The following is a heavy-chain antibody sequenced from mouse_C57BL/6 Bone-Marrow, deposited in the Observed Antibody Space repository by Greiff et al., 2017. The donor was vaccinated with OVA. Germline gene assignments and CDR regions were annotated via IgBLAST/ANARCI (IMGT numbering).Heavy chain of an antibody. D-gene: IGHD1-1*01. CDR1: GYTFTSYG. Sequence: VQLQQSGAELARPGASVKLSCKASGYTFTSYGISWVKQRTGQGLEWIGEIYPRSGNTYYNEKFKGKATLTADKSSSKAYMELRSHTSQNSVVYFCARDPYYASTSYAMDYWGQGTSVTVSS. CDR3: ARDPYYASTSYAMDY. CDR2: IYPRSGNT. V-gene: IGHV1-81*01. J-gene: IGHJ4*01.